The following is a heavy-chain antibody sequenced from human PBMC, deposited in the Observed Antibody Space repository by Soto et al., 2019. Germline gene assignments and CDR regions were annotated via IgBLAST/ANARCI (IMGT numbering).Heavy chain of an antibody. CDR1: GGTFSSYA. V-gene: IGHV1-69*06. CDR3: AKKANSGPGSQYFDN. J-gene: IGHJ4*02. D-gene: IGHD3-10*01. CDR2: IIPIFGTA. Sequence: ASVKVSCKASGGTFSSYAISWVRQAPGQGLEWMGGIIPIFGTANYAQKFQGRVTITADNSKNMLFLQMNSLRAEDTAIYYCAKKANSGPGSQYFDNWGQGTLVTVSS.